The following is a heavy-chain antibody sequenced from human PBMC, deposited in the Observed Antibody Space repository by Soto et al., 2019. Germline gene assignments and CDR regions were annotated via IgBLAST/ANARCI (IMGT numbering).Heavy chain of an antibody. J-gene: IGHJ6*01. V-gene: IGHV3-7*05. D-gene: IGHD2-21*02. Sequence: GGSLRLSCAASGFTFSSYWMSWVRQAPGKGLEGVANIKQEGSVKYYVDSVKGRFTNSRDNAKNSLYLQMNSLRAEETAVYYCARGPVGVVVTDPYYYYGMDVWGQGTTVTVSS. CDR2: IKQEGSVK. CDR1: GFTFSSYW. CDR3: ARGPVGVVVTDPYYYYGMDV.